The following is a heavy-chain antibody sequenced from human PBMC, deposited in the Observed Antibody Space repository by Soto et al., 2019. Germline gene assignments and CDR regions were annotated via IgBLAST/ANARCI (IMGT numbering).Heavy chain of an antibody. Sequence: ASVKVSCKASGYTFTGYYMHWVRQAPGQGLEWMGWINPNSGGTNYAQKFQGWVTMTRDTSISTAYMELSRLRSDDTAVYYCARGSSRWYPNFDYWGQGTLVTVSS. D-gene: IGHD6-13*01. J-gene: IGHJ4*02. CDR3: ARGSSRWYPNFDY. CDR2: INPNSGGT. V-gene: IGHV1-2*04. CDR1: GYTFTGYY.